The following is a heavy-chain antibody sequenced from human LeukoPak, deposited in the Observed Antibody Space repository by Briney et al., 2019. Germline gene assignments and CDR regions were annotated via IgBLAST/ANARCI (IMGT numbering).Heavy chain of an antibody. V-gene: IGHV3-21*01. CDR2: ISSSSSYI. CDR1: GFTFSRYT. D-gene: IGHD3-22*01. Sequence: GSLRLSCAASGFTFSRYTMNWVRQAPGKGLEWVSSISSSSSYIYYADSVKGRFTISRDNAQNSLYLQMNSLRAEDTAVYYCARYYYDSSGYYPPGYYYYYMDVWGKGTTVTVSS. J-gene: IGHJ6*03. CDR3: ARYYYDSSGYYPPGYYYYYMDV.